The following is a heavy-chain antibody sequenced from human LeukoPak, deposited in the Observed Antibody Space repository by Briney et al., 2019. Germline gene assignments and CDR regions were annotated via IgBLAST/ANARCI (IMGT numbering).Heavy chain of an antibody. D-gene: IGHD2-2*02. Sequence: SVKVSCKTSGYAFTSFGISWVRQAPGQGLEWMGGIIPIFGAANYAQKFQGRVTITTDESTSTAYMELSSLRSEDTAVYYCARVTVPAAIVENYYYYMDVWGKGTTVTVSS. J-gene: IGHJ6*03. CDR3: ARVTVPAAIVENYYYYMDV. CDR1: GYAFTSFG. V-gene: IGHV1-69*05. CDR2: IIPIFGAA.